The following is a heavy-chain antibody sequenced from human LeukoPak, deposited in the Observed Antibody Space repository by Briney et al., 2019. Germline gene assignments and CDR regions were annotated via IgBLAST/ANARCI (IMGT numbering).Heavy chain of an antibody. J-gene: IGHJ1*01. Sequence: PGGSLRLSCAASGFTVGTNSMSWARQSPGKGLEWVSVIYSGGSTYYADSVNGRFTISRDNSRNSLSLQMNSLRAEDTAFYYCASAREYCDGAECYEYFQHWGQGTLVTVSS. CDR2: IYSGGST. D-gene: IGHD2-21*01. CDR1: GFTVGTNS. V-gene: IGHV3-53*01. CDR3: ASAREYCDGAECYEYFQH.